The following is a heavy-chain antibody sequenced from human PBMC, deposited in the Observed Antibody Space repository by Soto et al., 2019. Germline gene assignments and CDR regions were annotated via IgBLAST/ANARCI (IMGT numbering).Heavy chain of an antibody. CDR1: AHAYSSRC. V-gene: IGHV3-7*01. CDR2: VKPGGNEK. CDR3: ATENYFDY. Sequence: AGGLRHPCAASAHAYSSRCMSWVRQAPGNGLEWVANVKPGGNEKYYVDSVKGRFTISRDNAKNSLYLQMNTLRAEDTAIYYCATENYFDYWGQGTLVTVCS. J-gene: IGHJ4*02.